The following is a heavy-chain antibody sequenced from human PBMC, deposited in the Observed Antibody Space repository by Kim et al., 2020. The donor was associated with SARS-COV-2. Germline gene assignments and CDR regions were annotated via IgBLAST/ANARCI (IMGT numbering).Heavy chain of an antibody. CDR2: ISSSSSTI. Sequence: GGSLRLSCAASGFTFSSYSMNWVRQAPGKGLEWVSYISSSSSTIYYADSVKGRFTISRDNAKNSLYLQMNSLRDEDTAVYYCARVSDFWSGQATYGMDVWGQGTTVTVSS. V-gene: IGHV3-48*02. D-gene: IGHD3-3*01. CDR3: ARVSDFWSGQATYGMDV. J-gene: IGHJ6*02. CDR1: GFTFSSYS.